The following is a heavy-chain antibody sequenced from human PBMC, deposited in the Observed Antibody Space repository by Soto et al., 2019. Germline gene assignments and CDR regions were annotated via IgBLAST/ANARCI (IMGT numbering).Heavy chain of an antibody. V-gene: IGHV6-1*01. CDR3: ARVSSSWYEGAFDI. Sequence: SQTLSLTCAISGDSVSSNSAAWNWIRQSPSRGLEWLGRTYYRSKWYNDYAVSVKSRITINPDTSKNQFSLQLNSVTPGDTAVYYCARVSSSWYEGAFDIWGQGTMVTVSS. J-gene: IGHJ3*02. D-gene: IGHD6-13*01. CDR1: GDSVSSNSAA. CDR2: TYYRSKWYN.